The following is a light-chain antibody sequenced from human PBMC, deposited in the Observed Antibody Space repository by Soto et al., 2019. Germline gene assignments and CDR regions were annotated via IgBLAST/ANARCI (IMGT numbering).Light chain of an antibody. CDR2: AAS. Sequence: PSASVGDRVTITCRASQSISSYLNWYQQKPGKAPKLLIYAASSLQSGVPSRFSGSGSGTDFTLTISSLQPEDFATYYCQQSYSTPITFGQGTRLEI. J-gene: IGKJ5*01. CDR3: QQSYSTPIT. CDR1: QSISSY. V-gene: IGKV1-39*01.